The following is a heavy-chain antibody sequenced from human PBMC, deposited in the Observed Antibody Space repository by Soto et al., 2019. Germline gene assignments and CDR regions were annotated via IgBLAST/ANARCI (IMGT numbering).Heavy chain of an antibody. CDR2: INPSGGST. Sequence: ASVKVSCKASGYTFTTYHIHWVRQAPGQGLEWMGIINPSGGSTSSAQQFQGRVTMTRDTSTSTVYMELSSLRSEDTAVYYCTRAMGFSYAYYWGQGTQVTVSS. V-gene: IGHV1-46*03. J-gene: IGHJ4*02. CDR1: GYTFTTYH. D-gene: IGHD5-18*01. CDR3: TRAMGFSYAYY.